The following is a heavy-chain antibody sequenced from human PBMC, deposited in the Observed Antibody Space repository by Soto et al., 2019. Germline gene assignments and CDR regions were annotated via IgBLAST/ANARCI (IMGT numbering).Heavy chain of an antibody. Sequence: EVQMVESGGGLVQPGGSLRLSCAASGFIFNNYWMHWVRQVPGKGLMWVSRIQSDGSSIDYADSVKGRFTISRDNAKNTVYLQMNSLRVEDTAVYYCAGSGGIDHWGQGTLVTVSS. J-gene: IGHJ4*02. V-gene: IGHV3-74*01. CDR3: AGSGGIDH. D-gene: IGHD3-3*01. CDR2: IQSDGSSI. CDR1: GFIFNNYW.